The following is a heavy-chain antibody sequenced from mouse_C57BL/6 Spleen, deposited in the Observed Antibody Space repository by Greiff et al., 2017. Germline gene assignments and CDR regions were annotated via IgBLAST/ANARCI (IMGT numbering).Heavy chain of an antibody. CDR2: IDPSYSYT. CDR1: GYTFTSYW. D-gene: IGHD2-4*01. Sequence: HVQLQQPGAELVKPGASVKLSCKASGYTFTSYWMQWVKQRPGQGLEWIGEIDPSYSYTNYNQKFKGKATLTVDTSSSTAYMQLSSLTSEDSAVYYCARMRLRQDYYAMDYWGQGTAVTVSS. CDR3: ARMRLRQDYYAMDY. V-gene: IGHV1-50*01. J-gene: IGHJ4*01.